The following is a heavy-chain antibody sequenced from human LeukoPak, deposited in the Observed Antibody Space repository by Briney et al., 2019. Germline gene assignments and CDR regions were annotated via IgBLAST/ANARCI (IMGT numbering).Heavy chain of an antibody. CDR2: IYYSGST. Sequence: PSETLSLTCTVSGDSISSYYWSWIRQPPGKGLEWIGYIYYSGSTNYNPSLKSRVTISVDTSKNQLKLSSVTAADTAVYYCARDPDYWGQGTLSPSPQ. CDR3: ARDPDY. CDR1: GDSISSYY. J-gene: IGHJ4*02. V-gene: IGHV4-59*12.